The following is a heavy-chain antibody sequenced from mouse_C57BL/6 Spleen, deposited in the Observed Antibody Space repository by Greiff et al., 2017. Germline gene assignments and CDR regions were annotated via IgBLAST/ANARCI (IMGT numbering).Heavy chain of an antibody. D-gene: IGHD1-1*01. CDR3: AREGRRYDFDY. V-gene: IGHV5-16*01. Sequence: EVQRVESEGGLVQPGNSMKLSCTASGFTFSDYYMAWVRQVPEKGLEWVANINYDGSSTYYLDSLKSRFIISRDNAKNILYLQMSSLKSEDTATYDCAREGRRYDFDYWGQGTTLTVSS. J-gene: IGHJ2*01. CDR1: GFTFSDYY. CDR2: INYDGSST.